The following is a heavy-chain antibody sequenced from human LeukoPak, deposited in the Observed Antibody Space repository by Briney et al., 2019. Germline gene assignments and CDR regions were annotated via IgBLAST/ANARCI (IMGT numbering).Heavy chain of an antibody. D-gene: IGHD3-22*01. CDR1: GGSISSSSYY. Sequence: SETLSLTCTVSGGSISSSSYYWGWIRQPPGKGLEWIGSIYYSGSTYYNPSLKSRVTISVDTSKNQFSLKLSSVTAADTAVYYCARDEYYYDNSGNRFDPWGQGTLVTVSS. J-gene: IGHJ5*02. CDR2: IYYSGST. CDR3: ARDEYYYDNSGNRFDP. V-gene: IGHV4-39*07.